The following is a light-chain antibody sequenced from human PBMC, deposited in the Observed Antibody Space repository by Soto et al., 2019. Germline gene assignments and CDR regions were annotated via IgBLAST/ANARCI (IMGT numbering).Light chain of an antibody. CDR3: QQYNSYSRT. V-gene: IGKV1-5*03. Sequence: DIQMTQSPSTLSASVGDRVTITCRASQSISSWLAWYQQKPGKAPKLLIYKASSLESGGPSRFNGSGTGTEVTIPIRSLQPDGFAPYYFQQYNSYSRTFGQGTKVEIK. J-gene: IGKJ1*01. CDR1: QSISSW. CDR2: KAS.